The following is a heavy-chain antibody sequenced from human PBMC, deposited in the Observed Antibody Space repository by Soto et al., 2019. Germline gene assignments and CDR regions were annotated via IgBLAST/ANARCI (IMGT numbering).Heavy chain of an antibody. D-gene: IGHD3-3*01. Sequence: SETLSLTCTVSGGSISSYYWSWIRQPPGKGLEWIGYIYYSGSTNYNPSLKSRVTISVDTSKNQFSLKLSSVTAADTAVYYCASVLTYYDFWSGYYNYDALDIWGQGTMVTVSS. V-gene: IGHV4-59*01. J-gene: IGHJ3*02. CDR1: GGSISSYY. CDR2: IYYSGST. CDR3: ASVLTYYDFWSGYYNYDALDI.